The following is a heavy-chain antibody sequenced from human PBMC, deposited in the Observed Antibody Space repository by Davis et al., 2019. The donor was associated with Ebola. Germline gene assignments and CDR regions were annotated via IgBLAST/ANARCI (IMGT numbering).Heavy chain of an antibody. D-gene: IGHD4-23*01. CDR1: GFTFSSYG. Sequence: PGGSLRLSCAASGFTFSSYGMHWVRQAPGKGLEWAALISYDESNKYYADSVKGRFTISRDNSKNTLYLQMNSLRAEDTAVYYCAKEAYGGNSCWGQGTLVTVSS. CDR2: ISYDESNK. V-gene: IGHV3-30*18. J-gene: IGHJ4*02. CDR3: AKEAYGGNSC.